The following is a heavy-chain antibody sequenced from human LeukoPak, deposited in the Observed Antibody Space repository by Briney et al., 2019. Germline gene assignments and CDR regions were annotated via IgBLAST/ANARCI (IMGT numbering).Heavy chain of an antibody. Sequence: GESLKVSCKASGYTFTGCYMHWVRQAPGQGLEWMGRIIPNSGGTNSGQKFQGRLTMTRDTSISTAYMELSRLSSDDTAVYYCARGDYDTSGYKFDYWGQGTLVTVSS. CDR2: IIPNSGGT. D-gene: IGHD3-22*01. CDR1: GYTFTGCY. V-gene: IGHV1-2*06. CDR3: ARGDYDTSGYKFDY. J-gene: IGHJ4*02.